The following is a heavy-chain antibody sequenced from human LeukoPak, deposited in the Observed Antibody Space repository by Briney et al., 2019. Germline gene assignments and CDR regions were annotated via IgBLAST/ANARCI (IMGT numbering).Heavy chain of an antibody. Sequence: SETLSLTCTVSGGSISSYYWSWIRQPAGKGLEWIGRIYTSGSTNYNPSLKSRVTMSIDTPKNQFSLKLSSVTAADTAVYYCARESSSALNFDYWGQGTLVTVSS. V-gene: IGHV4-4*07. D-gene: IGHD6-6*01. CDR2: IYTSGST. CDR1: GGSISSYY. CDR3: ARESSSALNFDY. J-gene: IGHJ4*02.